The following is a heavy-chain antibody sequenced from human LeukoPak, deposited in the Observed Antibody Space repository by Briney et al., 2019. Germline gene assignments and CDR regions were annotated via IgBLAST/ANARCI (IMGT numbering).Heavy chain of an antibody. CDR1: VGSISSYY. V-gene: IGHV4-4*07. CDR2: IYTSGRT. J-gene: IGHJ4*02. Sequence: SETLSLTCTVSVGSISSYYWSWIRQPAGKGLEWIGHIYTSGRTNYNPSLKSRVTMSVDTSKNQLSLKLSSVTAADTAVYYCARDRSSGSYFQGDFFDYWGQGTLVTVSS. D-gene: IGHD1-26*01. CDR3: ARDRSSGSYFQGDFFDY.